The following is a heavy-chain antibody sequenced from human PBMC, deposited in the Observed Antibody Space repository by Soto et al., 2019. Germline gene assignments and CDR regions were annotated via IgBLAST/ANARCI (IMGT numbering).Heavy chain of an antibody. D-gene: IGHD6-19*01. CDR2: INHSGST. Sequence: QVQLQQWGAGLLKPSETLSLTCAVYGGSFSGYYWSWIRQPPGKGLEWIGEINHSGSTNYNPSLKSRVTISVDTFKNQFSLKLSSVTAADTAVYYCARKSSGWYGNFQHWGQGTLVTVSS. V-gene: IGHV4-34*01. CDR3: ARKSSGWYGNFQH. J-gene: IGHJ1*01. CDR1: GGSFSGYY.